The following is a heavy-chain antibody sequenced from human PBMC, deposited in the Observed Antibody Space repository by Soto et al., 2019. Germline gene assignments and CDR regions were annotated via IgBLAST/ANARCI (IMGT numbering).Heavy chain of an antibody. CDR2: IYHSGST. CDR3: ARVPSP. CDR1: RDCIWRWGSS. V-gene: IGHV4-30-2*01. Sequence: AVCRDCIWRWGSSWSWIRQPPGKGLEWIGYIYHSGSTYYNPSLKSRVTISVDRSKNQFSLKLSSVTAADTAVYYCARVPSPWGQGTLVTVSS. J-gene: IGHJ5*02.